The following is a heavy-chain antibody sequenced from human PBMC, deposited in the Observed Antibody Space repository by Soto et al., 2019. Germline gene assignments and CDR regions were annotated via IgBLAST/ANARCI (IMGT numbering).Heavy chain of an antibody. CDR1: GFTFSSYA. CDR3: AEGPYYYDSSGYYFDY. J-gene: IGHJ4*02. D-gene: IGHD3-22*01. CDR2: ISGSGGST. Sequence: GGSLRLSCAASGFTFSSYAMSWVRQAPGKGLEWVSAISGSGGSTYYTDSVKGRFTISRDNSKNTLYLQMNSLRSEDTAVYYCAEGPYYYDSSGYYFDYWGQGTLVTVSS. V-gene: IGHV3-23*01.